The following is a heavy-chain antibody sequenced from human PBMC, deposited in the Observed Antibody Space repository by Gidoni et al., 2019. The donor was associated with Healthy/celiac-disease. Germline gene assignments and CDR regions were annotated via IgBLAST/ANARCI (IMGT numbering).Heavy chain of an antibody. CDR1: GSTFDDYA. J-gene: IGHJ4*02. Sequence: EVQLVESGGGLVQPGRSLRLSCAASGSTFDDYAMHWVRQAPGTGLEWVSGISWNSGSIGYADSVKGRFTISRDNAKNSLYLQMNSLRAEDTALYYCAKDYYDSSGYVFDYWGQGTLVTVSS. D-gene: IGHD3-22*01. CDR2: ISWNSGSI. V-gene: IGHV3-9*01. CDR3: AKDYYDSSGYVFDY.